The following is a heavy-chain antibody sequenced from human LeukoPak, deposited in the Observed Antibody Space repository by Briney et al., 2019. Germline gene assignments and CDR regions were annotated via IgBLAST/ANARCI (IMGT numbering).Heavy chain of an antibody. CDR2: IIPIFGTA. D-gene: IGHD3-3*01. Sequence: ASVKVSCKASGGTFSSYAISWVRQAPGQGLEWMGRIIPIFGTANYAQKFQGRVTITTDESTSTAYMELSSLRSKDTAVYYCARAWSGYSPYYFDYWGQGTLVTVSS. CDR3: ARAWSGYSPYYFDY. V-gene: IGHV1-69*05. J-gene: IGHJ4*02. CDR1: GGTFSSYA.